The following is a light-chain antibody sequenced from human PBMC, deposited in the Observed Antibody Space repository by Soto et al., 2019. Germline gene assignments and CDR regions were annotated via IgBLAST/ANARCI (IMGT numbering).Light chain of an antibody. CDR1: SSDVGGSNH. Sequence: QSALTQPASVSGSPGQSITISCTGTSSDVGGSNHVSWYQHHPGKAPKLIIYEVSYRPSGVSNRFSGSKSGYTASLTISGHQAEDEADYYCNSQTSSGIRVFGTGTKLTVL. CDR3: NSQTSSGIRV. V-gene: IGLV2-14*01. J-gene: IGLJ1*01. CDR2: EVS.